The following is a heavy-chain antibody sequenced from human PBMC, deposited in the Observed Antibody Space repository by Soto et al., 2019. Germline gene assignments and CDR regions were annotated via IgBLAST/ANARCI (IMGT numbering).Heavy chain of an antibody. Sequence: ASLKVSCKASGYTFTGHYLHWVRQAPGQGLEWVGCINPNSGSTNYAQTFQGRVTMTRDTSINTDYMDLSRLRSDDTAVYYCATAGNWNGLNWGQGTLVNVSS. D-gene: IGHD1-1*01. J-gene: IGHJ4*02. CDR3: ATAGNWNGLN. V-gene: IGHV1-2*02. CDR1: GYTFTGHY. CDR2: INPNSGST.